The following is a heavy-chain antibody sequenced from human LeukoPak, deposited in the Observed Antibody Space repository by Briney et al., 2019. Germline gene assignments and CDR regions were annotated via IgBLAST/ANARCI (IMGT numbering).Heavy chain of an antibody. V-gene: IGHV3-30-3*01. D-gene: IGHD2/OR15-2a*01. CDR3: ARVLISSGMDV. Sequence: HGGSLRLSCAASGFTFSSYAMHWVRQAPGKGLEWVAVISYDGSNKYYADSVKGRFTISRDNSKNTLYLQMNSLRAEDTAVYYCARVLISSGMDVWGQGTTVTVSS. CDR1: GFTFSSYA. CDR2: ISYDGSNK. J-gene: IGHJ6*02.